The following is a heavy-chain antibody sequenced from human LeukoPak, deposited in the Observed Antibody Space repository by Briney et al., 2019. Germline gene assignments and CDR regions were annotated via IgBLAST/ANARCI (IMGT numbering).Heavy chain of an antibody. J-gene: IGHJ5*02. Sequence: SETLSLTCTVSGGSISSSSYYWGWIRQPPGKGLEWIGYIHYSGSTNYNPSLKSRVTISVDTSKNQFSLKLSSVTAADTAVYYCARTIFGVVTINWFDPWGQGTLVTVSS. CDR2: IHYSGST. V-gene: IGHV4-61*05. CDR1: GGSISSSSYY. CDR3: ARTIFGVVTINWFDP. D-gene: IGHD3-3*01.